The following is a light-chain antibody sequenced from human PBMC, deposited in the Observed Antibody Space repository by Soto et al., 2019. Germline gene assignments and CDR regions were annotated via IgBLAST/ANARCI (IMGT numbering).Light chain of an antibody. Sequence: DMQMTRPPSSLSAAVGDRVSMACQASQNINNYLNWYQQKPGRAPKLLIYDASNLEAGVPSRFRGSGSGTDFTFTISRLQPEDIATYYCQQYENLPTFGQGTRLEIK. CDR3: QQYENLPT. CDR1: QNINNY. J-gene: IGKJ5*01. V-gene: IGKV1-33*01. CDR2: DAS.